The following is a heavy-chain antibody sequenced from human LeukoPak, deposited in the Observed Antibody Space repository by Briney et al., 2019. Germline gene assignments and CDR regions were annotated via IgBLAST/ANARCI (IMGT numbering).Heavy chain of an antibody. Sequence: GGSLRLSCAASGFIFSDYYMSWIRQAPGKGLEWVSYISSSGSTIYYADSVKGRFTISRDNAKNSLYLQMNSLRAEDTAVYYCARSPEYQLLTRFDYWGQGTLVTVSS. D-gene: IGHD2-2*01. CDR1: GFIFSDYY. CDR2: ISSSGSTI. J-gene: IGHJ4*02. CDR3: ARSPEYQLLTRFDY. V-gene: IGHV3-11*04.